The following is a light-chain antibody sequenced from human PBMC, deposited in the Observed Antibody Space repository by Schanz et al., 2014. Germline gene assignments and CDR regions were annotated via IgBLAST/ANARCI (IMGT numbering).Light chain of an antibody. CDR1: QSVSNN. Sequence: EIVMTQSPETLSVSPGERATLSCRASQSVSNNLAWYQQKPGQAPRLLIYGASSRATGIPAKFSGSGSGTEFTLTISSLQAEDVAVYYCQQYYGYPLTFGGGTKVEIK. CDR2: GAS. V-gene: IGKV3-15*01. CDR3: QQYYGYPLT. J-gene: IGKJ4*01.